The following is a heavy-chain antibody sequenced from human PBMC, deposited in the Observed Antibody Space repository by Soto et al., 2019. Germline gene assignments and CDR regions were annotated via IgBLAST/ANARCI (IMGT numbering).Heavy chain of an antibody. J-gene: IGHJ4*02. Sequence: QVHLVQSGAEVEKPGASVKVSCKASGYTFTDYGISWVRQAPGQGLQWMGWITAFNGNTKYAQQFQGRVTMTTDTSTSTAYMALRSLESDDTAVYYCARISQRDFWSGYYDFFDYWGQGTLVTVSS. D-gene: IGHD3-3*01. CDR1: GYTFTDYG. CDR3: ARISQRDFWSGYYDFFDY. CDR2: ITAFNGNT. V-gene: IGHV1-18*01.